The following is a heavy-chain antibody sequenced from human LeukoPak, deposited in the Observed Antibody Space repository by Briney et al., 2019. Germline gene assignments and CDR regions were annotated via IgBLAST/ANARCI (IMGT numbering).Heavy chain of an antibody. J-gene: IGHJ4*02. Sequence: GGSLRLSCAASGFTFISYTMNWVRQAPGKGLEWVSGISGIGGTPFYADSVKGRFTISIDNSKNTLYLQMNSLRAEDTAVYYCAKSSNLDYWGQGTRVTVSS. D-gene: IGHD2-2*01. V-gene: IGHV3-23*01. CDR3: AKSSNLDY. CDR2: ISGIGGTP. CDR1: GFTFISYT.